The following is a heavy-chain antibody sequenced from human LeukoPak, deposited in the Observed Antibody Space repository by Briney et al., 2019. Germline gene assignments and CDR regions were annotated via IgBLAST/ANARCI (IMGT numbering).Heavy chain of an antibody. J-gene: IGHJ6*02. CDR3: ARGVEEYYYYGMDV. V-gene: IGHV3-30-3*01. CDR1: GFTFSSYA. D-gene: IGHD6-6*01. CDR2: ISYDGSNK. Sequence: GGSLRLSCEASGFTFSSYAMHWVRQAPGKGLEWLAVISYDGSNKYYADSVKGRITISRDNSKNTLYLQMNSLRAEDTAVYYCARGVEEYYYYGMDVRGQGTTVTVSS.